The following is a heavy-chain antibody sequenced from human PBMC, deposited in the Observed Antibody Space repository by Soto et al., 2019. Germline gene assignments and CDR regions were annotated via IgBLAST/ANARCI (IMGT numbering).Heavy chain of an antibody. D-gene: IGHD3-22*01. V-gene: IGHV1-8*01. CDR2: MNPNSGNT. CDR1: GYTFTSYD. J-gene: IGHJ4*02. Sequence: QVQLVQSGAEVKKPGPSVKVSCKASGYTFTSYDINWVRQATGQGLEWMGWMNPNSGNTGYAQKFQGRVTMTRDTSISTAYMELSSLRSEDTAVYYCARGGYYYDSSAYYRPFDYWGQGTLVTVSS. CDR3: ARGGYYYDSSAYYRPFDY.